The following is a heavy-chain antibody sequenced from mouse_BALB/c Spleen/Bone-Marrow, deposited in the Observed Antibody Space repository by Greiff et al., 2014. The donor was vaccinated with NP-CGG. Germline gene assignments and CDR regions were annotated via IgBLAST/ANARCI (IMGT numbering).Heavy chain of an antibody. CDR2: IWADGST. CDR1: GFSLTNYG. CDR3: ARITTATGAMDY. J-gene: IGHJ4*01. Sequence: VHLVESGPGLVAPSQSLSITCTVSGFSLTNYGVHWVRQPPGKGLEWLGVIWADGSTNYNSALMSRLSISKDNSKSRVFFKMNSLQTDDTAMYYCARITTATGAMDYWGQGTSVTVSS. V-gene: IGHV2-9*02. D-gene: IGHD1-2*01.